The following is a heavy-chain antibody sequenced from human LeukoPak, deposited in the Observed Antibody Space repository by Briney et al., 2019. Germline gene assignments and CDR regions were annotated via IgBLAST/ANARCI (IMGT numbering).Heavy chain of an antibody. CDR1: GYTFTGYY. D-gene: IGHD3-22*01. J-gene: IGHJ4*02. CDR2: INPNSGGT. V-gene: IGHV1-2*02. Sequence: ASVKVPCKASGYTFTGYYMHWVRQAPGQGLEWMGWINPNSGGTNYAQKFQGRVTMTRDTSISTAYMELSRLRSDDTAVYYCARADTVYYYDSSGYYFDYWGQGTLVTVSS. CDR3: ARADTVYYYDSSGYYFDY.